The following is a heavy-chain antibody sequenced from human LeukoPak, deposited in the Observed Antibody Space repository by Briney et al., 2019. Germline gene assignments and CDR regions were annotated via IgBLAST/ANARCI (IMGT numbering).Heavy chain of an antibody. V-gene: IGHV4-39*01. J-gene: IGHJ4*02. Sequence: PSETLSLTCTVSGGSISSSSYYWGWIRQPPGKGLEWIGSIYYSGSAYYNPSLKSRVTISVDTSKNQFSLKLSSVTAADTAVYYCASHDYDILTGYYGGAVNYWGQGTLVTVSS. CDR1: GGSISSSSYY. D-gene: IGHD3-9*01. CDR3: ASHDYDILTGYYGGAVNY. CDR2: IYYSGSA.